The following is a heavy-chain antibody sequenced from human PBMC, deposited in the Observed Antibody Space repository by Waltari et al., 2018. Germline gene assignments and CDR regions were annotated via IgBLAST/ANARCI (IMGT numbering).Heavy chain of an antibody. J-gene: IGHJ3*01. CDR3: ARHLRGGRGAFDV. Sequence: QVQLHQWGAGLLKPSETLSLTCAVYGGSLSDYYWSWIRQPPGKGLEWIGEINHSGSANYNPSRKSRVIISVDTSKNHFSLKLSSVTAADTAVYYCARHLRGGRGAFDVWGQGTMVTVSS. CDR1: GGSLSDYY. CDR2: INHSGSA. D-gene: IGHD3-16*01. V-gene: IGHV4-34*01.